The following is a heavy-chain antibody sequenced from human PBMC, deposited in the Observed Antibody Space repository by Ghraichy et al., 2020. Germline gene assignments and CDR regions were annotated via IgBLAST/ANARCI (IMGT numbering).Heavy chain of an antibody. J-gene: IGHJ4*02. CDR2: IYYSGST. D-gene: IGHD3-22*01. V-gene: IGHV4-39*01. Sequence: SETLSLTCTVSGGSISSSSYYWGWIRQPPGKGLEWIGSIYYSGSTYYNPSLKSRVTISVDTSKNQFSLKLSSVTAADTAVYYCARQGPYYYDSSGYRGGFDYWGQGTLVTVSS. CDR3: ARQGPYYYDSSGYRGGFDY. CDR1: GGSISSSSYY.